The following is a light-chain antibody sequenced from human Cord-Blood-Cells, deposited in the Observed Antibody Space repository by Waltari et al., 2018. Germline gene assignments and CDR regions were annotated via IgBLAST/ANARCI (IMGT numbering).Light chain of an antibody. CDR1: SSDVGGYNY. CDR3: SSYTSSSTWV. J-gene: IGLJ3*02. Sequence: QSALTQPASVSGSPGQSITIPCTGTSSDVGGYNYVYWYQQHPGKAPKLMIYDVSNRPSGVSNHFSGSKSGNTASLTISGLQAEDEADYYCSSYTSSSTWVFGGGTKLTVL. V-gene: IGLV2-14*01. CDR2: DVS.